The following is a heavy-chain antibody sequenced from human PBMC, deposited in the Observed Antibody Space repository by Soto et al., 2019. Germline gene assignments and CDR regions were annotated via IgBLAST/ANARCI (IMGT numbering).Heavy chain of an antibody. D-gene: IGHD3-22*01. CDR2: FDPEDGET. Sequence: ASVKVSCKVSGYTLTELSMHWVRQAPGKGLEWMGGFDPEDGETIYAQKFQGRVTMTEDTSTDTAYMELNSLRAEDTAIYYCAKSISSGYYQEPNAFDVWGQGTTVTVSS. CDR3: AKSISSGYYQEPNAFDV. J-gene: IGHJ3*01. CDR1: GYTLTELS. V-gene: IGHV1-24*01.